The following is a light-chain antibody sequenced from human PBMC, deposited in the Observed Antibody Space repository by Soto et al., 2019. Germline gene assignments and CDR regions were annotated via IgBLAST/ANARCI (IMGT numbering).Light chain of an antibody. CDR3: TSYTSSSTVV. V-gene: IGLV2-14*03. CDR2: DAS. Sequence: QSALTQPASVSGSPGQSITISCTGTSSDVGAYNSVSWYQQHAGKAPKLMIYDASNRPSGVSNRFSGSKSVNTASLTISGLQAEDEADYYCTSYTSSSTVVFGGGTKVTVL. CDR1: SSDVGAYNS. J-gene: IGLJ2*01.